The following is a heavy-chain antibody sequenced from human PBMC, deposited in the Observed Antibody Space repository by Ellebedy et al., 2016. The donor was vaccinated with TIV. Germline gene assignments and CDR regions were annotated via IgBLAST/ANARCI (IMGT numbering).Heavy chain of an antibody. CDR1: GYTFTGYY. CDR2: INPTSGGT. D-gene: IGHD2-15*01. V-gene: IGHV1-2*02. Sequence: AASVKVSCKASGYTFTGYYMHWARPAPGQGLEWMGWINPTSGGTNYAQKFQGRVTMTRDTSISTAYMELTRLRSDDAAVYFCARDARYYYGMDVWGQGTTVTVSS. CDR3: ARDARYYYGMDV. J-gene: IGHJ6*02.